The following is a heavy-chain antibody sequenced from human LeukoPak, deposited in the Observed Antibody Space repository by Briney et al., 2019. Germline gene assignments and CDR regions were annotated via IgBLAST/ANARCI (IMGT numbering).Heavy chain of an antibody. D-gene: IGHD6-13*01. V-gene: IGHV4-34*01. J-gene: IGHJ3*02. CDR1: GGSFSGYF. CDR2: VNHRGST. CDR3: AASIAVAGRLGAFDI. Sequence: PSETLSLTCAVYGGSFSGYFWSCIRQPPGKGLGWIGEVNHRGSTTYNPSLKSRVTISEDTSKNQFSLNLSSVTAADTAVYYCAASIAVAGRLGAFDIWGQGTMVTVSS.